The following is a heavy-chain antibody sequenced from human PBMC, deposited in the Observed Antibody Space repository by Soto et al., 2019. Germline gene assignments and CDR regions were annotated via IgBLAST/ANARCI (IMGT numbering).Heavy chain of an antibody. CDR2: IYYSGST. CDR1: GGSISSGDYY. Sequence: KTSETLSLTCTVSGGSISSGDYYWSWIRQPPGKGLEWIGYIYYSGSTYYNPSLKSRVTISVDTSKNQFSLKLSSVTAADTAVYYCARVYPATYYFDYWGQGTLVTVSS. D-gene: IGHD2-15*01. CDR3: ARVYPATYYFDY. V-gene: IGHV4-30-4*01. J-gene: IGHJ4*02.